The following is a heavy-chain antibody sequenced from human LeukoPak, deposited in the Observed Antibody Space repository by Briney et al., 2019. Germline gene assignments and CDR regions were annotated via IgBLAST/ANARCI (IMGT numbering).Heavy chain of an antibody. Sequence: GRSLRLSCAASGFTFDDYAMNWVRQAPGKGLEWVSGISWNSGSIGYADSVKGRFTISRDNAKNSLYLQMNSLRAEDTAVYYCARVSGWAEYYSDYWGQGTLVTVSS. CDR3: ARVSGWAEYYSDY. V-gene: IGHV3-9*01. CDR1: GFTFDDYA. CDR2: ISWNSGSI. J-gene: IGHJ4*02. D-gene: IGHD6-19*01.